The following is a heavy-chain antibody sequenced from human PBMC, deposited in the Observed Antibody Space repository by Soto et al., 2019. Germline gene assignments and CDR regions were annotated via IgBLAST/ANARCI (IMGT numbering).Heavy chain of an antibody. CDR1: GFTFSSYG. D-gene: IGHD1-26*01. J-gene: IGHJ4*02. CDR2: ISYDGSNK. V-gene: IGHV3-30*18. CDR3: AKGQSYGVVNPFDY. Sequence: QVQLVESGGGVVQPGRSLRLSCAASGFTFSSYGMHWVRQAPGKGLEWVAVISYDGSNKYYADSVKGRFTISRDNSKNTLYLHMNSLRAEDTAVYYCAKGQSYGVVNPFDYWGQGTLVTVSS.